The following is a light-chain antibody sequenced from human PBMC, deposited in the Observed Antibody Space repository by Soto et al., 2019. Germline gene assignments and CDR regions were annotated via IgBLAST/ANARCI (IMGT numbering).Light chain of an antibody. J-gene: IGKJ5*01. CDR1: QSVSSN. CDR3: QQANSFPIT. CDR2: GVS. Sequence: ILMTQSPATLSVSPGERATLSCRASQSVSSNLAWYQQKPGQAPRLLIYGVSTRATGIPDRFSGSGSGTDFTLTISRLEPEDFATYYCQQANSFPITFGPGTRLEIK. V-gene: IGKV3D-15*01.